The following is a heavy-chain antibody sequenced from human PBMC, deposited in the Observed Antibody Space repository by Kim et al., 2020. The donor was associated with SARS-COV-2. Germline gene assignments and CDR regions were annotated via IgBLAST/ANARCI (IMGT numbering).Heavy chain of an antibody. CDR2: IWCDGGNK. Sequence: GGSLRLSCAASGFTFSSYGMHWVRQAPGKGLEWVAVIWCDGGNKDYADSVKGRFTISRDNSKNTLYLQMNSLRAEDTAVYYCARDLLVGATSYGMDVWGPGTPVTVSS. CDR1: GFTFSSYG. CDR3: ARDLLVGATSYGMDV. J-gene: IGHJ6*02. V-gene: IGHV3-33*01. D-gene: IGHD1-26*01.